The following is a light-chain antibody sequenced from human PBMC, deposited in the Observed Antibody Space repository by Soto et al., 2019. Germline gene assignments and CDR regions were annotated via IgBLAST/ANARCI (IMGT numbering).Light chain of an antibody. CDR3: KHYNSYSEA. Sequence: DIQMTQSPSTLSGSVGDRVTITCRASQTISSWLAWYQQKPGKAPKLLIYKASTLKSGVPSRFSGSGSGTEFNLTISSLQPDDFATYCCKHYNSYSEAFGQGTKVDIK. J-gene: IGKJ1*01. V-gene: IGKV1-5*03. CDR2: KAS. CDR1: QTISSW.